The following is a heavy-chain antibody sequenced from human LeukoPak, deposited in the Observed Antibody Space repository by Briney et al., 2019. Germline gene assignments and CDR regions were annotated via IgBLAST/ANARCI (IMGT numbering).Heavy chain of an antibody. J-gene: IGHJ3*02. CDR1: GYTFTSYG. CDR3: ATPYDSSGYYYFGAFDI. D-gene: IGHD3-22*01. CDR2: ISAYNGNT. Sequence: GASVKVSCKASGYTFTSYGISWVRQAPGQGLEWMGWISAYNGNTNYAQKLQGRVTMTTDTSTSTAYMELRSLRSDDTAVYYCATPYDSSGYYYFGAFDIWGQGTMVTVSS. V-gene: IGHV1-18*01.